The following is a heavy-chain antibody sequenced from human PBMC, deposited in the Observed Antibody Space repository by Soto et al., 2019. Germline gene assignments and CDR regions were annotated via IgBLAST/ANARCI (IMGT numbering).Heavy chain of an antibody. CDR2: IYYSGST. CDR1: GGSISSGDYY. D-gene: IGHD5-18*01. Sequence: SETLSLTCTVSGGSISSGDYYWSWIRQPPGKGLEWIGYIYYSGSTYYNPSLKSRVTISVDTSKNQFSLKLSSVTAADTAVYYCAXAPTNRGQLWSIDYWGQGTLVTVSS. V-gene: IGHV4-30-4*01. CDR3: AXAPTNRGQLWSIDY. J-gene: IGHJ4*02.